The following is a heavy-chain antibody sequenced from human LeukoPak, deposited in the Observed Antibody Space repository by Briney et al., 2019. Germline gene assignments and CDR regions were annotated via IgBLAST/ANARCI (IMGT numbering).Heavy chain of an antibody. CDR3: ARGRGTWELRGPRFDY. Sequence: SETLSLTCTVSGGSISSYYWSWIRQPAGKGLEWIGRIYTSGSTNYNPSLKSRVTMSLDTSKNQFSLKLSSVTAADTAVYYCARGRGTWELRGPRFDYWGQGTLVTVSS. V-gene: IGHV4-4*07. CDR1: GGSISSYY. J-gene: IGHJ4*02. D-gene: IGHD1-26*01. CDR2: IYTSGST.